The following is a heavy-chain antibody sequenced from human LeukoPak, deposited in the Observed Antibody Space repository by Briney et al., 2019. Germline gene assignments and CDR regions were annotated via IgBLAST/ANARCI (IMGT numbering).Heavy chain of an antibody. Sequence: GASAKVSCKASGYTFTDYYMHWVRQAPGQGLEWMGWINPNSGGTNYAQKFQGRVTMTRDTSISTAYMELSRLKSDDTAVYYCVRGGTGWYFWGQGTLVTVSS. V-gene: IGHV1-2*02. CDR3: VRGGTGWYF. CDR2: INPNSGGT. CDR1: GYTFTDYY. J-gene: IGHJ4*02. D-gene: IGHD6-19*01.